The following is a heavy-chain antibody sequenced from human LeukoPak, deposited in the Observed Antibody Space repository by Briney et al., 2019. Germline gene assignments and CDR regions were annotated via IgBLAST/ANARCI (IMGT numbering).Heavy chain of an antibody. CDR2: IIPIFGTA. J-gene: IGHJ4*02. CDR1: GGTLSSYA. CDR3: ARTRRFLEWLSTTTYYFDY. Sequence: ASVKVSCKASGGTLSSYAIRWVRQAPGQGLEWMGGIIPIFGTANYAQKFQGRVTITTDESTSTAYMELSSLRSEDTAVYYCARTRRFLEWLSTTTYYFDYWGQGTLVTVSS. D-gene: IGHD3-3*01. V-gene: IGHV1-69*05.